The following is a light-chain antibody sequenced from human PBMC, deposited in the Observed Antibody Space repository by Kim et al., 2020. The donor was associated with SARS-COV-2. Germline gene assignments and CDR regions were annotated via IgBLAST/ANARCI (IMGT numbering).Light chain of an antibody. J-gene: IGKJ1*01. CDR2: DTS. CDR3: QQYGTSPWT. CDR1: QSLSNTY. Sequence: EIVLTQSPGTLSLSPGERATLSCRTSQSLSNTYVAWFQQKPGQAPRLVIYDTSRRATGIPDRFSASGSGTDFTLTISRLGPEDFAVYYCQQYGTSPWTFGQGTKVDIK. V-gene: IGKV3-20*01.